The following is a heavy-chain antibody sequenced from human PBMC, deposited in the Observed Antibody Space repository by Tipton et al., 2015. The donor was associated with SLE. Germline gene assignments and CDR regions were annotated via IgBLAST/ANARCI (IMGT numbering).Heavy chain of an antibody. CDR3: ARSAGYSSNWAHFDY. CDR1: GGSIVSSSYY. Sequence: TLPLTCTVSGGSIVSSSYYWGWIRQPPGKGLEWIGYIYYSGSTNYNPSLKSRVTISVDTSKNQFSLKLSSVTAADTAVYYCARSAGYSSNWAHFDYWGQGTLVTVSS. J-gene: IGHJ4*02. CDR2: IYYSGST. D-gene: IGHD6-13*01. V-gene: IGHV4-61*05.